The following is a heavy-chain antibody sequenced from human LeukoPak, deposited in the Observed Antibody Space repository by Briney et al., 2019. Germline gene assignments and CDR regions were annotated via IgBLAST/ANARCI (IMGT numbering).Heavy chain of an antibody. CDR2: IYPGDSET. J-gene: IGHJ4*02. D-gene: IGHD2-8*01. V-gene: IGHV5-51*01. CDR3: ATGGQYSSNFDY. Sequence: PGESLKISCKGSGYRFTSFFIAWVRQMPGKGLEWMGLIYPGDSETRYSPYFQGQVTISIDTSISTAYLQWSSLKASDTAMYYCATGGQYSSNFDYWGQGTLVTVSS. CDR1: GYRFTSFF.